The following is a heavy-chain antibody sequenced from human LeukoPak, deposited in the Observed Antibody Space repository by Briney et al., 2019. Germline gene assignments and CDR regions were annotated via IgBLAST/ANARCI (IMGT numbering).Heavy chain of an antibody. V-gene: IGHV3-33*06. CDR1: GFTFSNYG. J-gene: IGHJ4*02. CDR3: AKDRDTAMEIDY. D-gene: IGHD5-18*01. Sequence: GRSLRLSCAASGFTFSNYGMHWVRQAPGKGLEWVAVIWYDGSNKHYVDSVKGRFTISRDNSKNTLYLQMNSLRAEDTAMYYCAKDRDTAMEIDYWGQGTLVTVSS. CDR2: IWYDGSNK.